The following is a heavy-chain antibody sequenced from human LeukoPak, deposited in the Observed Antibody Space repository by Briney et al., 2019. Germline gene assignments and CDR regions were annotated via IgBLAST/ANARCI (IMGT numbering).Heavy chain of an antibody. J-gene: IGHJ4*02. D-gene: IGHD5-18*01. Sequence: ASVKVSCKAPGGTFSSHAINWVRQAPGQRLEWMGWINTGNGNTKYSQRFEGRVTVTTDTSAAAAYMELSSLGSEDTAVYYCARDRAMADYWGQGTLVTVSS. CDR2: INTGNGNT. V-gene: IGHV1-3*04. CDR1: GGTFSSHA. CDR3: ARDRAMADY.